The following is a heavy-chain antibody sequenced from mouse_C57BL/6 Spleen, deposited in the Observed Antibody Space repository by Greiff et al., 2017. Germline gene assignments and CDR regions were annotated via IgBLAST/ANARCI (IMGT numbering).Heavy chain of an antibody. CDR2: INPSTGGT. Sequence: EVQLQQSGPELVKPGASVKISCKASGYSFTGYYMNWVKQSPEKSLEWIGEINPSTGGTTYNQKFKAKATLTVDKSSSTAYMQLKSLTSEDSAVYYCARSVYDYDGYWGQGTTLTVSS. CDR1: GYSFTGYY. V-gene: IGHV1-42*01. D-gene: IGHD2-4*01. CDR3: ARSVYDYDGY. J-gene: IGHJ2*01.